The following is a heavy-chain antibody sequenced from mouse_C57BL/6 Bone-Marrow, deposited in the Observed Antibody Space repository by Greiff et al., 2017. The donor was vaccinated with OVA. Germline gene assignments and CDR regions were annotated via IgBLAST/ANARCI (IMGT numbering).Heavy chain of an antibody. CDR3: TTDWDPYAMDY. CDR1: GFNIKDDY. D-gene: IGHD4-1*01. J-gene: IGHJ4*01. CDR2: IDPENGDT. Sequence: VQLKESGAELVRPGASVKLSCTASGFNIKDDYMHWVKQRPEQGLEWIGWIDPENGDTEYASKFQGKATITADTSSNTAYLQLSSLTSEDTAVYYCTTDWDPYAMDYWGQGTSVTVSS. V-gene: IGHV14-4*01.